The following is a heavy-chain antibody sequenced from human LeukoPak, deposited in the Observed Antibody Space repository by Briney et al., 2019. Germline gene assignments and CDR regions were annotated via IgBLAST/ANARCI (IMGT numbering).Heavy chain of an antibody. CDR3: AKAMMRFVVVRAPLDV. CDR1: GFTFSNYA. CDR2: INGRGGST. J-gene: IGHJ6*04. Sequence: GGSLRLSCAASGFTFSNYAMSWVRQAPGKGLEWVSSINGRGGSTYYADSVKGRFTVSRDNSKNTLYLQMNSLRAEDTAVYYCAKAMMRFVVVRAPLDVWGKGTTVTVSS. V-gene: IGHV3-23*01. D-gene: IGHD3-16*01.